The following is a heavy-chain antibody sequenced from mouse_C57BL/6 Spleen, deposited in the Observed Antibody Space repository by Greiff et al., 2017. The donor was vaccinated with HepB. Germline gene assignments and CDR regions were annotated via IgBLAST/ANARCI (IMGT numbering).Heavy chain of an antibody. J-gene: IGHJ4*01. V-gene: IGHV1-53*01. CDR1: GYTFTSYW. Sequence: VQLQQPGTELVKPGASVKLSCKASGYTFTSYWMHWVKQRPGQGLEWIGNINPSNGGTNYNEKFKSKATLTVDKSSSTAYMQLSSLTSEDSAVYYCSRSTGPSDYAMDYWGQGTTVTVSS. CDR2: INPSNGGT. CDR3: SRSTGPSDYAMDY.